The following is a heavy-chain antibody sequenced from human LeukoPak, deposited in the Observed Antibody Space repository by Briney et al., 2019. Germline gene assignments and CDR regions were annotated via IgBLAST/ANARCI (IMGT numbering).Heavy chain of an antibody. CDR1: GCDFSSFD. Sequence: ASVNVSCKASGCDFSSFDVNWVRQAPGQGLEWMGWVNPSSGNTGYAQKFQGRVTMTRNTSINTAYMELSNLGSEDSAVYFCARGTPYCSSASCYNYWGQGSLVTVSS. CDR3: ARGTPYCSSASCYNY. D-gene: IGHD2-2*02. J-gene: IGHJ4*02. V-gene: IGHV1-8*01. CDR2: VNPSSGNT.